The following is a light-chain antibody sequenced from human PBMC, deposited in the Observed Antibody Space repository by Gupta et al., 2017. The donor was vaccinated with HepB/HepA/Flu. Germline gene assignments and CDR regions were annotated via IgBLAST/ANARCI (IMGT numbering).Light chain of an antibody. V-gene: IGKV3-15*01. J-gene: IGKJ4*01. CDR1: QSVRSN. CDR2: GAS. CDR3: QQYNNWPPGGS. Sequence: EIVVTQSPATLSVSPGEGATLYCRTSQSVRSNLAWYQHKPGQAPRVLIYGASTRATGIAPRFTGSGSGTQFTLTISSLQSEDSAIYYCQQYNNWPPGGSFGGGTKVEIK.